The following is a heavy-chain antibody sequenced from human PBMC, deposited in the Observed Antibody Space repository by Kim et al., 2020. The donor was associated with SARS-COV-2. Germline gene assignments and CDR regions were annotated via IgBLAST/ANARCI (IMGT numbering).Heavy chain of an antibody. Sequence: GGSLRLSCAASGFTFSSYGMHWVRQAPGKGLEWVAVISYDGSNKYYADSVKGRFTISRDNSKNTLYLQMNSLRAEDTAVYYCAKDMNLYYDSSVVPCDY. CDR3: AKDMNLYYDSSVVPCDY. CDR2: ISYDGSNK. D-gene: IGHD3-22*01. V-gene: IGHV3-30*18. CDR1: GFTFSSYG. J-gene: IGHJ4*01.